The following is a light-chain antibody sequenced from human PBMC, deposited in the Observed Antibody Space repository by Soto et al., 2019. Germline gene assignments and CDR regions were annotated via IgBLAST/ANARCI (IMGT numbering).Light chain of an antibody. J-gene: IGLJ3*02. Sequence: QSVLTQPPSVSGAPGQRVTISCTGSSSNIGAGYDVHWYQQLPGTAPKLLIYGNSNRPSGVPDRFSGSKSGTSGSLAITGLQAEDGADYYSQSYDSSLSALFGGGTKLTAL. CDR1: SSNIGAGYD. CDR3: QSYDSSLSAL. V-gene: IGLV1-40*01. CDR2: GNS.